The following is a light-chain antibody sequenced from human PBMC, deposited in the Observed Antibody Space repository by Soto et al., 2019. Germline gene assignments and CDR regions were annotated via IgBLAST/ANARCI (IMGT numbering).Light chain of an antibody. V-gene: IGKV3-15*01. CDR2: GAS. Sequence: GMTQSQFTASVPQRERATLSCRASQSVSIHLAWYQQTPGQAPRLLIYGASTRATGIPVRFSGSASGTEFTLTICSLQSEDFTVYYCQQYTKWPLTFCEGTKVEIK. CDR3: QQYTKWPLT. CDR1: QSVSIH. J-gene: IGKJ4*01.